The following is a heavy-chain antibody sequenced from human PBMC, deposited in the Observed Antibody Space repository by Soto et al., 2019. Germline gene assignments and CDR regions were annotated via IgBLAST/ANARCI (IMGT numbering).Heavy chain of an antibody. CDR2: INGVGSST. V-gene: IGHV3-74*01. J-gene: IGHJ4*02. CDR3: ARESMWAPDY. CDR1: GFTFSIYW. D-gene: IGHD1-26*01. Sequence: EVQLVESGGGLVQPGGSLRLSCAASGFTFSIYWMHWVRQAPGKGLEWVSRINGVGSSTSNADPVKGRFTISRDNAKNTLYLEMNSLRAEDTAVYYCARESMWAPDYWGQGTLVAVSS.